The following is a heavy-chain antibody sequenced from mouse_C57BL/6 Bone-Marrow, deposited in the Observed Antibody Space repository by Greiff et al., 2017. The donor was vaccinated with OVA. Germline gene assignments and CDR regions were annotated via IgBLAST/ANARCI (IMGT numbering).Heavy chain of an antibody. Sequence: QVQLKESGPGLVQPSQSLSITCTVSGFSLTSYGVPWVRQSPGKGLAWLGVIWSGGSTDYNAAFISRLSISKDNSKSQVFFKMNSLQADDTAIYYCASPIYYYGSSYYAMDYWGQGTSVTVSS. CDR3: ASPIYYYGSSYYAMDY. D-gene: IGHD1-1*01. V-gene: IGHV2-2*01. CDR1: GFSLTSYG. J-gene: IGHJ4*01. CDR2: IWSGGST.